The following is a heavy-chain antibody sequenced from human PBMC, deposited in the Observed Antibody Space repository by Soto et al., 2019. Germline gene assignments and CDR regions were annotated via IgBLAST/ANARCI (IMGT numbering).Heavy chain of an antibody. CDR3: ARGVGSGTYYNQYNWFDP. J-gene: IGHJ5*02. Sequence: ASVKVSCKASGGTFSSYAISWVRQAPGQGLKWMGGIIPIFGTANHAQKLQGRVTMTTDTSTSTAYMELRSLRSDDTAVYYCARGVGSGTYYNQYNWFDPWGQGTLVTVSS. V-gene: IGHV1-69*05. CDR2: IIPIFGTA. D-gene: IGHD3-10*01. CDR1: GGTFSSYA.